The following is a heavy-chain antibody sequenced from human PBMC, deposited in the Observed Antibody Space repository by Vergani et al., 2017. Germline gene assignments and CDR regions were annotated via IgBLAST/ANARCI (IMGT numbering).Heavy chain of an antibody. Sequence: QVQLVESGGGVVQPGRSLRLSCAASGFSFGSHAIHWVRQAPGKGLEWVAVISNDGSKKYYADSVKGRFTISRDNSKNTLDLQMNSLRTQDTAVYYCAKAGSVTSGSLQYNFYMDVWGKGTTVTVS. CDR2: ISNDGSKK. V-gene: IGHV3-30*18. CDR1: GFSFGSHA. J-gene: IGHJ6*03. D-gene: IGHD3-10*01. CDR3: AKAGSVTSGSLQYNFYMDV.